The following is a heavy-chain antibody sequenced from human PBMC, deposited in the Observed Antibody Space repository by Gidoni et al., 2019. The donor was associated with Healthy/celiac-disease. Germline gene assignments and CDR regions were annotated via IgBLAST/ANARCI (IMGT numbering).Heavy chain of an antibody. CDR2: IYWDDDK. J-gene: IGHJ4*02. CDR1: GFSLSTSGVG. CDR3: ALYTFNGYDVRELFDY. V-gene: IGHV2-5*02. D-gene: IGHD1-7*01. Sequence: QITLKESGPTLVKPTQTLTLTCTFSGFSLSTSGVGVGWIRQPPGKALEWLALIYWDDDKRYSPSLKSRLTITKDTSKNQVVLTMTNMDPVDTATYYCALYTFNGYDVRELFDYWGQGTLVTVSS.